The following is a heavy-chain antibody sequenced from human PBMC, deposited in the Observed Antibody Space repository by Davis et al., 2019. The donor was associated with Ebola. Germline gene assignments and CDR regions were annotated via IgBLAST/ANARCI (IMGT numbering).Heavy chain of an antibody. CDR2: INHSGST. Sequence: PSETLSLTCTVSGGSISSYYWSWIRQPPGKGLEWIGAINHSGSTNYNPSLKSRVTISVDTSKNQFSLKLSSVTAADTAVYYCARFKYGSSTNRNFDPWGQGTLVTVSS. CDR1: GGSISSYY. CDR3: ARFKYGSSTNRNFDP. J-gene: IGHJ5*02. V-gene: IGHV4-34*01. D-gene: IGHD2-2*01.